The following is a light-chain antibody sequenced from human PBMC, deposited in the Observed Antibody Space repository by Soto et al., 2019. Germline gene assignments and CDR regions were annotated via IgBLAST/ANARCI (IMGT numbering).Light chain of an antibody. Sequence: QSVLSQPASVSGSPGQSITISCTGTNSDVGAYDYISWYQHHPGKAPKLIIYEVGYRPSGVSTRFSGSKSGNTAFLTVSGLQAEDEAGYYCTSYTTGSIRIAFGGGTKVTVL. CDR2: EVG. J-gene: IGLJ3*02. V-gene: IGLV2-14*01. CDR1: NSDVGAYDY. CDR3: TSYTTGSIRIA.